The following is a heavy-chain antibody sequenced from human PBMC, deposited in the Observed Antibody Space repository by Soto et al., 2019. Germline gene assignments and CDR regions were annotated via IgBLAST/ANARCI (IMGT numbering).Heavy chain of an antibody. CDR3: ARARPWGSSGYPYFDY. J-gene: IGHJ4*02. CDR1: GYTFTGYY. V-gene: IGHV1-2*04. Sequence: GASVKVSCKASGYTFTGYYMHWVRQAPGQGLEWMGWINPNSGGTNYAQKFQGWVTMTRDTSISTAYMELSRLRSDDTAVYYCARARPWGSSGYPYFDYWGQGTLVTVSS. D-gene: IGHD3-22*01. CDR2: INPNSGGT.